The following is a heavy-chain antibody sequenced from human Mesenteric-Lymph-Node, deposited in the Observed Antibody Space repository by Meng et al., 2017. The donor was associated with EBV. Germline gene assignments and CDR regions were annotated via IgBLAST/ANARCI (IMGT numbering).Heavy chain of an antibody. D-gene: IGHD2-2*01. J-gene: IGHJ4*02. Sequence: QGPLQESGQGLVKPSETLSLTCTVSGSSISSDFWSWIRQPPGKGLEWIGNRYYSGIPYYNPSLKSQVSISMDTSKNQFSLKLGSVTAADTAVYYCARGAYCSSTTCYFDGINFDYWGQGTLVTVSS. CDR3: ARGAYCSSTTCYFDGINFDY. CDR1: GSSISSDF. CDR2: RYYSGIP. V-gene: IGHV4-59*12.